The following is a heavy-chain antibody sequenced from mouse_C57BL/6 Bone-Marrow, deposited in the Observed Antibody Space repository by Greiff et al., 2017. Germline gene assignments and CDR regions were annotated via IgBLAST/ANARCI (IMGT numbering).Heavy chain of an antibody. CDR1: GFTFSNYW. V-gene: IGHV6-3*01. J-gene: IGHJ3*01. Sequence: EVKVEESGGGLVQPGGSMKLSCVASGFTFSNYWMNWVRQSPEKGLEWVAQIRLKSDNYATHYAESVKGRFTISRDDSKSSVYLQMNNLRAEDTGIYYCTEGRGSSPFAYWGQGTLVTVSA. D-gene: IGHD1-1*01. CDR2: IRLKSDNYAT. CDR3: TEGRGSSPFAY.